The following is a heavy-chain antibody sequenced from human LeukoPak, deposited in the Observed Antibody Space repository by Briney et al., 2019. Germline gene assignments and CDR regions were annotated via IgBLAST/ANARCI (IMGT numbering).Heavy chain of an antibody. Sequence: GGSLRLSCAASGFTFSSYGMHWVRQAPGKRLEWVAVISYDGSNKYYADSVKGRFTISRDNSKNTLYLQMNSLRAEDTAVYYCAKDWDTAMVTNYWGQGTLVTVSS. CDR2: ISYDGSNK. V-gene: IGHV3-30*18. CDR3: AKDWDTAMVTNY. D-gene: IGHD5-18*01. CDR1: GFTFSSYG. J-gene: IGHJ4*02.